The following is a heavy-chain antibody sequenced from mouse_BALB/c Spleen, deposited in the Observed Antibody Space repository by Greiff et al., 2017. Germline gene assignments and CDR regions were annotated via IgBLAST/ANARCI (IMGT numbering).Heavy chain of an antibody. J-gene: IGHJ2*01. V-gene: IGHV1S56*01. CDR3: ARVPMGGYPLFDY. Sequence: VKLVESGPELVKPGASVRISCKASGYTFTSYYIHWVKQRPGQGLEWIGWIYPGNVNTKYNEKFKGKATLTADKSSSTAYMQLSSLTSEDSAVYFCARVPMGGYPLFDYWGQGTTLTVSS. CDR1: GYTFTSYY. D-gene: IGHD2-2*01. CDR2: IYPGNVNT.